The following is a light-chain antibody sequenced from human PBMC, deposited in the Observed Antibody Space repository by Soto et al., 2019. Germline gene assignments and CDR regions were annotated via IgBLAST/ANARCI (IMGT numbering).Light chain of an antibody. J-gene: IGLJ2*01. Sequence: QSALTQPRSVSGSPGQSVTISCTGTSSDVGGYNYVSWYQQHPGKAPKLMIYDVSKRPSGVPDRFSGSKSGNTASLTISGLQAEDEADYYRCSYAGSYTSHVVFGGGTKLTVL. CDR3: CSYAGSYTSHVV. CDR2: DVS. CDR1: SSDVGGYNY. V-gene: IGLV2-11*01.